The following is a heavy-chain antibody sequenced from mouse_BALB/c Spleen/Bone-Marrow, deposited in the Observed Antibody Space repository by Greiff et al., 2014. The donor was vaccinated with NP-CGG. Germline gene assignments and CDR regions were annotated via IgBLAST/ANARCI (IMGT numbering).Heavy chain of an antibody. D-gene: IGHD2-3*01. CDR1: GFSLTSYG. CDR3: ARVYLWYFDV. V-gene: IGHV2-9*02. CDR2: IWAGGST. J-gene: IGHJ1*01. Sequence: VQVVESGPGLVAPSQSLSITCTVSGFSLTSYGVHWVRQPPGKGLEWLGVIWAGGSTNYNSALMSRLSISKDNSKSQVFLKMXXXQTXDTAMYYCARVYLWYFDVWGAGTTVTVSS.